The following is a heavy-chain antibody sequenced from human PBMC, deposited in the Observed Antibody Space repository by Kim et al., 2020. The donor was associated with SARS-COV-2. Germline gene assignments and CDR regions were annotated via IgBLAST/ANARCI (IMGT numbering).Heavy chain of an antibody. Sequence: SVKVSCKASGGTFSSYAISWVRQAPGQGLEWMGGIIPIFGTANYAQKFQGRVTITADESTSTAYMELSSLRSEDTAVYYCARSGWVAVVAASGAFDIWGQGTMVTVSS. J-gene: IGHJ3*02. CDR1: GGTFSSYA. CDR3: ARSGWVAVVAASGAFDI. CDR2: IIPIFGTA. D-gene: IGHD2-15*01. V-gene: IGHV1-69*13.